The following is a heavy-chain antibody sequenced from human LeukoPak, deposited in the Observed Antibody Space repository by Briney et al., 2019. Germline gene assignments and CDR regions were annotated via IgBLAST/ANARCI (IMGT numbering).Heavy chain of an antibody. Sequence: PSETLSLTCTVSGGSISSSSYYWGWIRQPPGKGLEWIGSIYYSGSTYYNPSLKRRVTISVDTSKNQFSLKLSSVTAADTAVYNCARLSSSGSYYTWFDPWGQGTLVTVSS. CDR2: IYYSGST. CDR1: GGSISSSSYY. J-gene: IGHJ5*02. V-gene: IGHV4-39*07. D-gene: IGHD1-26*01. CDR3: ARLSSSGSYYTWFDP.